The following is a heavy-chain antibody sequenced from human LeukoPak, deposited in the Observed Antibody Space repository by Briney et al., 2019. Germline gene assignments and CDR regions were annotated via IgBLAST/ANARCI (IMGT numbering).Heavy chain of an antibody. J-gene: IGHJ4*02. CDR3: ATGVHGIAAAGDYYFDY. V-gene: IGHV4-34*08. CDR1: GFTFSSSA. CDR2: INHSRST. D-gene: IGHD6-13*01. Sequence: GSLRLSCAASGFTFSSSAMSWVRQPPGKGLEWIGEINHSRSTNYNPSLKSRVTISVDTSKNQFSLRLSSVTAADTAVYYCATGVHGIAAAGDYYFDYWGQGTLVAVSS.